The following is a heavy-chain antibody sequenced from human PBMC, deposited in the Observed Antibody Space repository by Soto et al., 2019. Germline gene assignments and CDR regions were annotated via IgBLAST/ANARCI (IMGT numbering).Heavy chain of an antibody. CDR3: ATLPADYYGEYYDFHY. Sequence: QVQLVQSGAEVRKPGSSVTVSCEASGGTFTAYVITWVRQAPGQGLEWVGGIIPIFGAVNYAHKFQGRVTITADESTTTVYMELGSLRSEDTAVYYCATLPADYYGEYYDFHYWGQGTLVTVSS. D-gene: IGHD4-17*01. J-gene: IGHJ4*02. CDR2: IIPIFGAV. CDR1: GGTFTAYV. V-gene: IGHV1-69*12.